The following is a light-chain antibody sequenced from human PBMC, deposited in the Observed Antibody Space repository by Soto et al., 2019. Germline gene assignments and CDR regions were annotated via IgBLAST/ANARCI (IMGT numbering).Light chain of an antibody. V-gene: IGLV2-23*02. Sequence: QSALAQPASVSGSPGQSITISCTGSSSDVGSYNLVSWYQQHPGKAPKLMIYEDSQRPSGVSNRFSGSKSGNTASLTISGLQAEDEADYFCCSYAGSSIVVVFGGGTKVTVL. CDR3: CSYAGSSIVVV. J-gene: IGLJ2*01. CDR2: EDS. CDR1: SSDVGSYNL.